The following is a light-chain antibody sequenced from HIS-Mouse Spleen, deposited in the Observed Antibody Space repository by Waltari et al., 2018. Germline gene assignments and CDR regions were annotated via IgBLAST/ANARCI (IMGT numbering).Light chain of an antibody. V-gene: IGLV2-11*01. CDR3: CSYAGSYV. Sequence: QSALTQPRSVSGSPGQSVTISCTGTSSDVGGYNYVSWYQQHPGKAPKLMIDDVSKRPSGVPDRFSGSKSGNTASLTISGLQAEDEADYYCCSYAGSYVFGTGTKVTVL. CDR1: SSDVGGYNY. CDR2: DVS. J-gene: IGLJ1*01.